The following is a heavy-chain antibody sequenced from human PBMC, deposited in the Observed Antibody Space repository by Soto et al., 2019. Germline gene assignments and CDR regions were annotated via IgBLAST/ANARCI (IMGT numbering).Heavy chain of an antibody. J-gene: IGHJ4*02. V-gene: IGHV1-69*12. CDR1: GDTFTIFA. CDR2: IIPTIGTT. CDR3: ARDLGSGYDPGEY. D-gene: IGHD5-12*01. Sequence: QVQMVQSWAEVKKPGSSVKVSCKASGDTFTIFAISWVRQAPGQGLEWMGGIIPTIGTTNYAQRFQGRITITGDESTGTAYMELSSLKSEDTAVYYCARDLGSGYDPGEYWGQGTLVTVSS.